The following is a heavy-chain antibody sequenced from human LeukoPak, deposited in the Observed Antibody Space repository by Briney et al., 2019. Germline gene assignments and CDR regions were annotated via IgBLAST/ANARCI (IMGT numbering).Heavy chain of an antibody. V-gene: IGHV7-4-1*02. CDR2: INTNTGNP. CDR1: GYTFTSYA. Sequence: ASVKVSCKASGYTFTSYAMNWVRQAPGQGLEWMGWINTNTGNPTYAQGFAGRFVFSLDTSVSTAYLQISSLKAEDTAVYYCTRDSGYDYYYYYYMDVWGKGTTVTISS. J-gene: IGHJ6*03. D-gene: IGHD5-12*01. CDR3: TRDSGYDYYYYYYMDV.